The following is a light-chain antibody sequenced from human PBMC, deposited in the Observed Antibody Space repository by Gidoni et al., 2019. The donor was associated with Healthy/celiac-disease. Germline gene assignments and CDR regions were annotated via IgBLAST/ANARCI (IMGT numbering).Light chain of an antibody. Sequence: EIVMTQSPATLSVSPGERATLSCRASQSVSSNLAWYQQKPGQAPRLLIYGASTRATGIPARFSGSGSGTEFTLTISSLQSEDFAVYYWQQYNNWPPLFGGXTKVEIK. V-gene: IGKV3-15*01. CDR2: GAS. CDR3: QQYNNWPPL. CDR1: QSVSSN. J-gene: IGKJ4*01.